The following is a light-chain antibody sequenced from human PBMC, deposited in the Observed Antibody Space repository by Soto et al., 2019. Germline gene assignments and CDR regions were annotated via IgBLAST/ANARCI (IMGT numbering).Light chain of an antibody. V-gene: IGKV1-16*02. CDR3: QQYITHPYT. CDR1: QDINIY. Sequence: DIQMTHSPSSLSASLGDRVTITCRASQDINIYLAWFQQKPGKAPKSLIFGASSLQSGVPTNFSGSGSGTDFTLTISSLQPEDSATYYCQQYITHPYTFGQGTKVDIK. CDR2: GAS. J-gene: IGKJ2*01.